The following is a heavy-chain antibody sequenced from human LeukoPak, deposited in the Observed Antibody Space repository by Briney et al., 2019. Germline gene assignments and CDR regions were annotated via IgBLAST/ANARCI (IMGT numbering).Heavy chain of an antibody. D-gene: IGHD6-6*01. CDR2: MNPNSGNT. CDR1: GYTFTSYD. CDR3: ATSEYSSSFHYMDV. Sequence: ASVKVSCKASGYTFTSYDINWVRQATGQGLEWMGWMNPNSGNTGYAQKFQGRVTMTEDTSTDTAYMELSSLRSEDTAVYYCATSEYSSSFHYMDVWGKGTTVTVSS. V-gene: IGHV1-8*01. J-gene: IGHJ6*03.